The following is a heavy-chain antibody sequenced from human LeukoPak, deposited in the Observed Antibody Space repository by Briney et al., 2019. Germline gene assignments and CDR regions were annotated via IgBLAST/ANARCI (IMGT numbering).Heavy chain of an antibody. CDR3: ARSRYCTGGSCLALYY. CDR2: INHSGST. J-gene: IGHJ4*02. CDR1: GGSFSGYY. Sequence: PSENLSLTCAVYGGSFSGYYWSWIRQPPGKGLEWIGEINHSGSTNYNPSLKSRVTISVVTSKNHFSLKLSYVTAADRAVSYCARSRYCTGGSCLALYYWGQGTLVTVSS. V-gene: IGHV4-34*01. D-gene: IGHD2-15*01.